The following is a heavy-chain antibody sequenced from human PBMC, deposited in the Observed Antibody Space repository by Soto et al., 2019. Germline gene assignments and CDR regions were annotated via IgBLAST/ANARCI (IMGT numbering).Heavy chain of an antibody. J-gene: IGHJ4*02. CDR3: ARGGVGRYCSSSSCYTWVFDY. Sequence: GGSLRLSCAASGFTFSNYWMHWVRQAPGKGLVWVSRINSDGCSTSYADSVKGRFTISRDNAKNTLSLQMNSLRADDAAVYYCARGGVGRYCSSSSCYTWVFDYWGQGTLVTVSS. D-gene: IGHD2-2*02. V-gene: IGHV3-74*01. CDR1: GFTFSNYW. CDR2: INSDGCST.